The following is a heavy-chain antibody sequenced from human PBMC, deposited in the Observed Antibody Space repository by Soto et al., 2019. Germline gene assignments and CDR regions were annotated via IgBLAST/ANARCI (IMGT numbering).Heavy chain of an antibody. CDR2: IWYDGSNK. V-gene: IGHV3-33*01. J-gene: IGHJ6*02. CDR1: GFTFSSYG. Sequence: QVQLVESGGGVVQPGRSLRLSCAASGFTFSSYGMHWVRQAPGKGLEWVAVIWYDGSNKYYADSVKGRFTISRDNSKNTLYLQMNSLRAEDTAVYYCARDRIFGESHPTGLLYYYYGMDVWGQGTTVTVSS. CDR3: ARDRIFGESHPTGLLYYYYGMDV. D-gene: IGHD3-10*02.